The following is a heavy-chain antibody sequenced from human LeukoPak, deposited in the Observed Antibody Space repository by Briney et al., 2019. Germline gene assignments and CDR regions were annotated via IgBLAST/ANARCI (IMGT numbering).Heavy chain of an antibody. V-gene: IGHV4-39*02. CDR3: ARDGYNPIDY. D-gene: IGHD5-24*01. J-gene: IGHJ4*02. CDR2: IYYSGST. CDR1: GGSISSDSYY. Sequence: SETLSLTCTVSGGSISSDSYYWGWTRQPPGKGLEWIGNIYYSGSTYYNPSLKSRVTISVDTSKNQFSLNLRSATAADTAVYYCARDGYNPIDYWGQGTLVTVSS.